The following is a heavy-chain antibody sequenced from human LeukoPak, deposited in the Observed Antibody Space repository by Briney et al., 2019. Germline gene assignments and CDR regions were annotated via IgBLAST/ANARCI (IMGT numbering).Heavy chain of an antibody. CDR2: IYDSGST. Sequence: SETLSLSCTVSGGSISSSSFYWGWIRQPPGKGLEWIASIYDSGSTYYSPSLKSRATISVDTSRNQFSLKLSSVTAADTAVYYGARKYLGGDAFDIWGQGTMVTVSS. CDR3: ARKYLGGDAFDI. D-gene: IGHD3-16*01. CDR1: GGSISSSSFY. V-gene: IGHV4-39*01. J-gene: IGHJ3*02.